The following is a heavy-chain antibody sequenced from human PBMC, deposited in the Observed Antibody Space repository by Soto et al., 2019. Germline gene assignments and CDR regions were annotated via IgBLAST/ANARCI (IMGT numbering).Heavy chain of an antibody. CDR3: ASYCSSTRCYNSQYYYYGMDV. V-gene: IGHV1-2*02. Sequence: ASVKVSCKASGYTFTGYYMHWVRQAPGQGLEWMGWINPNSGGTNYAQKFQGRVTMTRDTSISTAYMELSRLRSDDTAVYYCASYCSSTRCYNSQYYYYGMDVWGQGTTATVSS. D-gene: IGHD2-2*02. CDR1: GYTFTGYY. J-gene: IGHJ6*02. CDR2: INPNSGGT.